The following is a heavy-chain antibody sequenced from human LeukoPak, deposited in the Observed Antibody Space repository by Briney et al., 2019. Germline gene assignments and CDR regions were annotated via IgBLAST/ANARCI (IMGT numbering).Heavy chain of an antibody. CDR2: ISSSSSYI. D-gene: IGHD2-15*01. CDR3: AKGVNKGYYFDY. Sequence: GGSLRLSCAASGFTFSSYSMNWVRQAPGKGLEWVSSISSSSSYIYYADSVKGRFTISRDNSKNTLYLQMNSLRAEDTAVYYCAKGVNKGYYFDYWGQGTLVTVSS. V-gene: IGHV3-21*01. J-gene: IGHJ4*02. CDR1: GFTFSSYS.